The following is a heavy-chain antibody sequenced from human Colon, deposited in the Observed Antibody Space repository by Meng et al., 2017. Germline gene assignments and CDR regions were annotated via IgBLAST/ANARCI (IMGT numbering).Heavy chain of an antibody. J-gene: IGHJ4*02. Sequence: PPQSVVCMLTPSQTLSLTCAVYGGSFSCHSWSWIRQPPVKGLHWIGEITHTGNTSYNPSLKSRLTISVDTSKNQFSLNLSSVTAADTALYYCARSVRLEVAGKSGAYWGQGTLVTVSS. CDR2: ITHTGNT. CDR3: ARSVRLEVAGKSGAY. D-gene: IGHD6-19*01. CDR1: GGSFSCHS. V-gene: IGHV4-34*01.